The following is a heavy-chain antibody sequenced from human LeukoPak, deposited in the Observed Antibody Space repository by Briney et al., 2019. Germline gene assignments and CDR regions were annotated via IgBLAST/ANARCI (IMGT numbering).Heavy chain of an antibody. CDR3: AKYSNYSPPLGYYFDY. CDR2: ITVSGDTT. V-gene: IGHV3-23*01. J-gene: IGHJ4*02. D-gene: IGHD4-11*01. Sequence: GGSLRLSCAASGFTFSNYAMNWVRQPPGKGLEWVAGITVSGDTTYYIDSVEGRFTISRDNSKNTLYLQMNSLRAEDTAVYYCAKYSNYSPPLGYYFDYWGQGTLVTVSS. CDR1: GFTFSNYA.